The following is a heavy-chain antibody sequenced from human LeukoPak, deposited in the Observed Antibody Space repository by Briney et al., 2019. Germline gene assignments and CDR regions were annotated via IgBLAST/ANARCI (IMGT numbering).Heavy chain of an antibody. D-gene: IGHD6-19*01. CDR3: AKSWGSSGWYVLDY. CDR1: GFTFSSYS. CDR2: ISGSGGST. V-gene: IGHV3-23*01. Sequence: GGSLRLSCAASGFTFSSYSMSWVRQAPGKGLEWVSAISGSGGSTYYADSVKGRFIISRDNSRNTLYLQMNSLRAEDTAVYYCAKSWGSSGWYVLDYWGQGTLVTVSS. J-gene: IGHJ4*02.